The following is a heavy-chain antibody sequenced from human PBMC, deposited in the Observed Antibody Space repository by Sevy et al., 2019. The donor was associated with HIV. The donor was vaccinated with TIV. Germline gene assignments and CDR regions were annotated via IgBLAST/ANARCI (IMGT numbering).Heavy chain of an antibody. CDR3: ARGGTSLFAP. D-gene: IGHD2-15*01. Sequence: SETLSLTCSVSGGSGGSISDYYWSWIRQPPGKGLEWIGYINYSRSTKFNPSLKSRVTISVDTSKNQFSLKLTSVTAADTAVYYCARGGTSLFAPWGHVTLVTVSS. CDR1: GGSGGSISDYY. V-gene: IGHV4-59*01. CDR2: INYSRST. J-gene: IGHJ5*02.